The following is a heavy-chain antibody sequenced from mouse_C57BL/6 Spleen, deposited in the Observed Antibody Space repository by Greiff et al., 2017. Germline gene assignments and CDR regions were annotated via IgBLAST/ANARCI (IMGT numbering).Heavy chain of an antibody. CDR2: IYPGDGDT. Sequence: QVQLQQSGPELVKPGASVKISCKASGYAFSSSWMNWVKQRPGKGLEWIGRIYPGDGDTNYNGKFKGKATLTADKSSSTAYMQLSSLTSEDSAVYFCARRYGSRSWFAYWGQGTLVTVSA. V-gene: IGHV1-82*01. CDR1: GYAFSSSW. CDR3: ARRYGSRSWFAY. D-gene: IGHD1-1*01. J-gene: IGHJ3*01.